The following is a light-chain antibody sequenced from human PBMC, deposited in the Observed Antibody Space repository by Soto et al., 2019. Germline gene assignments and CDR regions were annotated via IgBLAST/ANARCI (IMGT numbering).Light chain of an antibody. Sequence: EIVMTQSPATLSVSPGDRATLSCRASQSVDNDLAWYQQKPGQPPRLLIYDASTRATGMPARFSGSQSGTEFTLTISSLLSQDFAVYSCQQYNNWPLNFGGGTKVGIK. CDR1: QSVDND. CDR3: QQYNNWPLN. J-gene: IGKJ4*01. CDR2: DAS. V-gene: IGKV3D-15*01.